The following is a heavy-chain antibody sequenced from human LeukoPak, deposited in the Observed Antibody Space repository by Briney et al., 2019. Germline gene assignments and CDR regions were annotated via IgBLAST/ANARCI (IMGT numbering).Heavy chain of an antibody. J-gene: IGHJ3*02. CDR1: GGSFSGYY. CDR2: INHSGST. V-gene: IGHV4-34*01. CDR3: ARQEIVVVPAAIQPHAAFDI. Sequence: SETLSLTCAVYGGSFSGYYWSWIRQPPGKGLEWIGEINHSGSTNYNPSLKSRVTISVDTSKNQFSLKLSSVTAADTAVYYCARQEIVVVPAAIQPHAAFDIWGQGTMVTVSS. D-gene: IGHD2-2*02.